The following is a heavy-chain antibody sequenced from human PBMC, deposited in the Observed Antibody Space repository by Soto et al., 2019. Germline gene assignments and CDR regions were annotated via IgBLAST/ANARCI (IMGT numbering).Heavy chain of an antibody. CDR1: GFTFRRYG. D-gene: IGHD2-2*01. Sequence: EVQLVESGGGLVKPGGSLSLSCAASGFTFRRYGMNWLRQAPGKGLEWVASISSSTSYVYYADSVKGRFSTSRDNAKNMLELEMYALRTEDTAVYYCARDPSEGRVGNWFESWGQGTLVTVS. J-gene: IGHJ5*01. CDR2: ISSSTSYV. CDR3: ARDPSEGRVGNWFES. V-gene: IGHV3-21*06.